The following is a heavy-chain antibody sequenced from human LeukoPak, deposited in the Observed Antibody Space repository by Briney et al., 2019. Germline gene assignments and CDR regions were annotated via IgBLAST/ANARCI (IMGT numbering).Heavy chain of an antibody. Sequence: PGGSLRLSCAASGFTFSSYSMNWVRQAPGKGLEWVSYISSSSSTIYYADSVEGRFTISRDNAKNSLYLQMNSLRDEDTAVYYCATNYYDSSGFGYWGQGTLVTVSS. CDR2: ISSSSSTI. CDR1: GFTFSSYS. CDR3: ATNYYDSSGFGY. J-gene: IGHJ4*02. D-gene: IGHD3-22*01. V-gene: IGHV3-48*02.